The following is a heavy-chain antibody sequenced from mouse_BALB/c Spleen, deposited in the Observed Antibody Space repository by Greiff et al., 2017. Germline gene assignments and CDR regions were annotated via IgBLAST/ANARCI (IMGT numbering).Heavy chain of an antibody. Sequence: VQLKQSGGGLVQPGGSRKLSCAASGFTFSDYGMAWVRQAPGKGPEWVAFISNLAYSIYYADTVTGRFTISRENAKNTLYLEMSSLRSEDTAMYYCARDRYYGSSPHFDYWGQGTTLTVSS. V-gene: IGHV5-15*02. CDR2: ISNLAYSI. CDR3: ARDRYYGSSPHFDY. CDR1: GFTFSDYG. J-gene: IGHJ2*01. D-gene: IGHD1-1*01.